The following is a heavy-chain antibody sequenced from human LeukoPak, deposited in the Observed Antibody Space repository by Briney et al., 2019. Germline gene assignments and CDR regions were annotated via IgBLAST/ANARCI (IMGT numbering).Heavy chain of an antibody. CDR2: IYYRGST. CDR3: ARDKGAADYGGDYFDY. J-gene: IGHJ4*02. CDR1: GGSISGYY. D-gene: IGHD4-23*01. V-gene: IGHV4-59*01. Sequence: PSETLSHTCTVSGGSISGYYWSWIRQPPGKGLEWIGFIYYRGSTNYNPSLKSRVTISVDTSKNQFSLKLSSVTAADTAVYYCARDKGAADYGGDYFDYWGQGTLVTVSS.